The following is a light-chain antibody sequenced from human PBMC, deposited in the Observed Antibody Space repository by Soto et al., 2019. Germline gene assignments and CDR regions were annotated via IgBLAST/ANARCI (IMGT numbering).Light chain of an antibody. CDR3: SSYAGGAR. V-gene: IGLV2-23*01. CDR1: SSDVSNYNL. CDR2: EDT. J-gene: IGLJ3*02. Sequence: QSALAQPASVSGSPGQSITISCTGTSSDVSNYNLVSWYQQRPGEAPGLIIYEDTKRPSGVSHRFSGSRSDNTASLTISGLQTEDVGDYYCSSYAGGARFGGGTKLTVL.